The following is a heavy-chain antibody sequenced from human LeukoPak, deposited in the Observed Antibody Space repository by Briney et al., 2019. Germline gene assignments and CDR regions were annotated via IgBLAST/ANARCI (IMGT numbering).Heavy chain of an antibody. CDR3: ARGNYYDSSGKEYFDP. J-gene: IGHJ5*02. V-gene: IGHV4-31*03. Sequence: SQTLSLTRTVSGGSISSGGYYWSWIRQHPGKGLEWIGYIYYSGSTYYNPSLKSRVTISVDTSKNQFSLKLSSVTAADTAVYYCARGNYYDSSGKEYFDPWGQGTLVTVSS. D-gene: IGHD3-22*01. CDR2: IYYSGST. CDR1: GGSISSGGYY.